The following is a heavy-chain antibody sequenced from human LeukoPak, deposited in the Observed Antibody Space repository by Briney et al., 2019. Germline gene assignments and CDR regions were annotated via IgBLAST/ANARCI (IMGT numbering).Heavy chain of an antibody. D-gene: IGHD6-13*01. V-gene: IGHV4-4*07. CDR3: ARDSLVHPNRWFDP. Sequence: PSETLSLTCTVSGVSISSDYWSWIRQPAGKGPEWIGRIYTSGSTNYNPSLKSRTSMSVDTSTNQFSLKLSSVTAADTAVYYCARDSLVHPNRWFDPWGQGTLVTVSS. CDR1: GVSISSDY. CDR2: IYTSGST. J-gene: IGHJ5*02.